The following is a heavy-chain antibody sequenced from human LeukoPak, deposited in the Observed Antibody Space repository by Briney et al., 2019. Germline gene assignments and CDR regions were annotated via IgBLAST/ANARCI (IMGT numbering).Heavy chain of an antibody. D-gene: IGHD3-10*01. CDR2: ISYDGSNK. V-gene: IGHV3-30*18. Sequence: GGSLRLSCAASGLTFSSYGMHWVRQAPGKGLEWVAVISYDGSNKYYADSVKGRFTISRDNSKNTLYLQMNSLRAEDTAVYYCAKGGWFGELFFESWGQGTLVTVSS. CDR3: AKGGWFGELFFES. CDR1: GLTFSSYG. J-gene: IGHJ4*02.